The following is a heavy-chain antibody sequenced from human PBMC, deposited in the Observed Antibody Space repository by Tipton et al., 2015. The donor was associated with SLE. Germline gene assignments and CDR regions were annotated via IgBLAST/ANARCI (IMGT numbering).Heavy chain of an antibody. CDR2: INPDSGVT. J-gene: IGHJ4*02. Sequence: QSGAEVKRPGASVKVSCMPSGYTFTGYYIHWVRQAPGQGLEWMGWINPDSGVTNYAQKFQGRVIMTRDTSITTAYMELSRLRSDDTAVYYCARGPLLYYSDYWGQGTLVTVSS. CDR3: ARGPLLYYSDY. V-gene: IGHV1-2*02. CDR1: GYTFTGYY.